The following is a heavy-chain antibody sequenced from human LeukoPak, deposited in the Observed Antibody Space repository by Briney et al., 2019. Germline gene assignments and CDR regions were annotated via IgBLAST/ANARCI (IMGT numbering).Heavy chain of an antibody. CDR3: ARGDLFLEWLPLDY. J-gene: IGHJ4*02. D-gene: IGHD3-3*01. V-gene: IGHV3-30*02. CDR1: GFTFSTYG. Sequence: GGSLRLSCAASGFTFSTYGMHWVRQAPGKGLEWVAFIRYDENNRYYADSVKGRFTISKDNSKNTLYLQMNSLRAEDTAVYYCARGDLFLEWLPLDYWGQGTLVTVSS. CDR2: IRYDENNR.